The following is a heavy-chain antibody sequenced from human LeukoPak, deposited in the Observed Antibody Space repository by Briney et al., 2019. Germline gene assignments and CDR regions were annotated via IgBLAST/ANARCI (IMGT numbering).Heavy chain of an antibody. CDR1: GGSISSGGYC. J-gene: IGHJ2*01. CDR3: ARGGSSWYNGWYFDL. D-gene: IGHD6-13*01. Sequence: PSETLSLTCAVSGGSISSGGYCWSWIRQPPGKGLEWIGYIYHSGSTYYNPSLKSRVTISVDRSKNQFSLKLSSVTAADTAVSYCARGGSSWYNGWYFDLWGRGTLVTVSS. CDR2: IYHSGST. V-gene: IGHV4-30-2*01.